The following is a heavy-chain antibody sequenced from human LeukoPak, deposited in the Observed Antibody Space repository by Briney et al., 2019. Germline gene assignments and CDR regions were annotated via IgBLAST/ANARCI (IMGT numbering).Heavy chain of an antibody. V-gene: IGHV3-30-3*01. CDR3: ARDMDVVVVPTTDSGSFDY. Sequence: GGSLRLSCAAFGFTFSSYAMHWVRQAPGKGLEWVAVISYDGNNKYYADSVKGRFTISRDKSKNTLYPQMNSLRPEDTAMYYCARDMDVVVVPTTDSGSFDYWGQGTLVTVSS. J-gene: IGHJ4*02. CDR1: GFTFSSYA. CDR2: ISYDGNNK. D-gene: IGHD2-2*03.